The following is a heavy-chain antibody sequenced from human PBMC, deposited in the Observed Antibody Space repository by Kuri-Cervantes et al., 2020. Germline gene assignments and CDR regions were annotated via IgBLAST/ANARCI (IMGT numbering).Heavy chain of an antibody. V-gene: IGHV3-30*18. CDR3: AKDATAMVVFPYYYGMDV. D-gene: IGHD5-18*01. J-gene: IGHJ6*02. CDR1: GFTFSSYG. Sequence: GESLKISCAASGFTFSSYGMHWVRQAPGKGLEWVAVISYDGSNKYYADSVKGRFTISIDNSKNTLYLQMNSLRAEDTAVYYCAKDATAMVVFPYYYGMDVWGQGTAGTVSS. CDR2: ISYDGSNK.